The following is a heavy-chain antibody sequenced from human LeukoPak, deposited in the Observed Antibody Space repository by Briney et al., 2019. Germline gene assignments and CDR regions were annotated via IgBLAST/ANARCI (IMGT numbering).Heavy chain of an antibody. D-gene: IGHD5-18*01. J-gene: IGHJ4*02. CDR2: MNPVSANT. CDR1: GYTFTSYD. Sequence: ASVKVSCKASGYTFTSYDINWVRQATGQGLEWMGWMNPVSANTGYAQKFQGRVTITRNTSISTAYMELSSLRSEDTAVYYCARGGGYSYGALDYWGQGTGVTVSS. CDR3: ARGGGYSYGALDY. V-gene: IGHV1-8*03.